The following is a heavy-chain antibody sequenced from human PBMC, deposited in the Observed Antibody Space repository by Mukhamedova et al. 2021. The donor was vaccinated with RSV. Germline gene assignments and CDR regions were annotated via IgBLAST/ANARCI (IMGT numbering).Heavy chain of an antibody. D-gene: IGHD6-13*01. J-gene: IGHJ4*02. CDR3: ARHYGIAAAGTDYFDY. V-gene: IGHV4-59*08. Sequence: GKGLEWIGYIYYSGSTNYNPSLKSRVTISVDTSKNQFSLKLSSVTAADTAMYYCARHYGIAAAGTDYFDYWGQGTLVTVSS. CDR2: IYYSGST.